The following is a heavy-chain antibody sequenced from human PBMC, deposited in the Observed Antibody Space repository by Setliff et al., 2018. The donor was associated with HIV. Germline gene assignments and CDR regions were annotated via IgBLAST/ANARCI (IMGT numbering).Heavy chain of an antibody. J-gene: IGHJ3*02. CDR1: GYTFTSYA. CDR3: AREGGGNAAGGDFGI. Sequence: ASVKVSCKASGYTFTSYAMNWVRQAPGQGLEWMGWINTNTGNPTYAQGFTGRFVFSLDTTGSTAYLQISSLKAEDTAVYYCAREGGGNAAGGDFGIWGQGTMVTISS. V-gene: IGHV7-4-1*02. D-gene: IGHD2-15*01. CDR2: INTNTGNP.